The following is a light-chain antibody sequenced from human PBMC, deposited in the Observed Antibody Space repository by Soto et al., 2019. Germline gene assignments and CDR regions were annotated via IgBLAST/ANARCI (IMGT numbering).Light chain of an antibody. J-gene: IGKJ1*01. CDR2: GAS. CDR3: QQYTKWWT. CDR1: QGVGSN. V-gene: IGKV3-15*01. Sequence: EIVMTQSPATLSVSPEEGVTLSCRASQGVGSNFAWYQQKPGQSPRLLIYGASTRATGVPARFSGSGSGTEFTLTISGLQSEDFAVYYCQQYTKWWTFGQGTKVEIK.